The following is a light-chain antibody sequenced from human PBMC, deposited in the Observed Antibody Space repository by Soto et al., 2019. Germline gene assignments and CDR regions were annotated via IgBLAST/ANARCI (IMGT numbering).Light chain of an antibody. CDR3: QQGWT. Sequence: DIQMTQSPSTLSASVGDRVTITCRASQSISSWLAWYQQKPGKAPKLLIYDASSLESGVPSRFSGSGSGTEFTLTISSLQPHDFATYYCQQGWTFGQGTKVEIK. J-gene: IGKJ1*01. CDR1: QSISSW. CDR2: DAS. V-gene: IGKV1-5*01.